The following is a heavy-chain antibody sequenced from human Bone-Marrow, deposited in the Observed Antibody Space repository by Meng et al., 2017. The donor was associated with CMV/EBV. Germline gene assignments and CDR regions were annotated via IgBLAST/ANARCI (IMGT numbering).Heavy chain of an antibody. D-gene: IGHD3-3*01. CDR1: GGSISSSSYY. CDR3: ARAGFWSGYYRYYFDY. CDR2: IYHSGST. J-gene: IGHJ4*01. Sequence: SETLSLTCTVSGGSISSSSYYWGWIRQPPGKGLEWIGSIYHSGSTNYNPSLKSRVTISVDTSKNQFSLKLSSVTAADTAVYYCARAGFWSGYYRYYFDYWGHGTLVTVSS. V-gene: IGHV4-39*07.